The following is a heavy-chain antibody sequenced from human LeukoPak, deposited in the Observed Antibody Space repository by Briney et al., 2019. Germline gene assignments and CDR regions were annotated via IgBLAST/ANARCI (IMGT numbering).Heavy chain of an antibody. V-gene: IGHV4-4*07. CDR2: IYASGST. CDR1: GDSMSDSY. Sequence: PSETLSLTCTVSGDSMSDSYWSWIRQPVGKGLEWIGRIYASGSTNYNPSLKSRVTLSVDTSSNQFSLTLSSVTAADTAVYHCARDIRSHNGPGGYYYYYMDVWGKGTTVTVSS. D-gene: IGHD2-8*01. J-gene: IGHJ6*03. CDR3: ARDIRSHNGPGGYYYYYMDV.